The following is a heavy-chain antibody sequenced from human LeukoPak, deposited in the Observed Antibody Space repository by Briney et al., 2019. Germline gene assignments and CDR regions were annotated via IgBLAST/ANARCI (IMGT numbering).Heavy chain of an antibody. CDR1: GFTFSTYS. D-gene: IGHD3-10*01. V-gene: IGHV3-21*01. CDR2: MSSGSSYI. Sequence: GGSLRLSCAASGFTFSTYSMNWVRQAPGKGLEWVSSMSSGSSYIYYADSVKGRFTISRDNAKNSLYLQMNSLRAEDTAVYYCARDDRRGVDAFDIWGQGTMVTVSS. J-gene: IGHJ3*02. CDR3: ARDDRRGVDAFDI.